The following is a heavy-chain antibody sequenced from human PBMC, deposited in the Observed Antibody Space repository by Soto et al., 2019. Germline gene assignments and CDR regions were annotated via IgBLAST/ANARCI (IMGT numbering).Heavy chain of an antibody. CDR3: AKVLNWGSHYYGMDV. CDR2: ISGSGGST. J-gene: IGHJ6*02. CDR1: GFTFSNYD. V-gene: IGHV3-23*01. D-gene: IGHD7-27*01. Sequence: LRLSCEASGFTFSNYDMSWGRQAPWKGLEWVSGISGSGGSTYHADSVKGRFTISRDNSKNTLFLQMKSLTAEDTAVYYCAKVLNWGSHYYGMDVWGQGTTVTVSS.